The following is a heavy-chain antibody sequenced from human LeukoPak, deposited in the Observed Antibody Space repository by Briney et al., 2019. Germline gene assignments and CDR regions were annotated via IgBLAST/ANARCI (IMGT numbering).Heavy chain of an antibody. V-gene: IGHV4-59*08. D-gene: IGHD3-3*01. CDR2: IYYSGST. CDR1: GGSISSYY. J-gene: IGHJ5*02. CDR3: ARQGPLRFLEWHENWFDP. Sequence: PSETLSLTCTVSGGSISSYYWSWIRQPPGKGLEWIGYIYYSGSTNYNPSLKSRVTISVDTSKNQFSLKLSSVTAADTAVYSCARQGPLRFLEWHENWFDPWGQGTLVTVSS.